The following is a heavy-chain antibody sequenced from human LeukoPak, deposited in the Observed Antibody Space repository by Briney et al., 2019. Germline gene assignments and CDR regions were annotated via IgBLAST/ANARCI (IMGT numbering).Heavy chain of an antibody. V-gene: IGHV3-21*04. CDR3: ATTGYSSRNY. J-gene: IGHJ4*02. CDR2: ISSSSSYI. D-gene: IGHD6-13*01. CDR1: GFTFSSYS. Sequence: GGSLRLSCAASGFTFSSYSMNWVRQAPGKGLEWVSSISSSSSYIYYADSVKGRFTISRDNSKNTLYLQMNSLRAEDTAVYYCATTGYSSRNYWGQGTLVTVSS.